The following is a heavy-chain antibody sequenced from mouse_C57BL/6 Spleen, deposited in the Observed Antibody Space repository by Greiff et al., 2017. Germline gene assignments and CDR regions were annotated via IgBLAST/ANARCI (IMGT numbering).Heavy chain of an antibody. CDR3: ARDNWAGSYFDY. Sequence: EVKLVESGGGLVKPGGSLKLSCAASGFTFSSYAMSWVRQTPEKRLEWVATISDGGSYTYYPDNVKGRFTISRDNAKNNLYLQMSHLKSEDTAMYYCARDNWAGSYFDYWGQGTTLTVSS. V-gene: IGHV5-4*01. D-gene: IGHD4-1*01. CDR1: GFTFSSYA. J-gene: IGHJ2*01. CDR2: ISDGGSYT.